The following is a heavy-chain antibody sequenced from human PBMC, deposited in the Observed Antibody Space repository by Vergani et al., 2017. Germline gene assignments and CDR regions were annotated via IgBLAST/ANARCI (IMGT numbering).Heavy chain of an antibody. CDR1: GFTFSDFS. CDR3: ARDIGNYGYVWGTPDY. CDR2: ISSDGGST. V-gene: IGHV3-23*04. D-gene: IGHD3-16*01. Sequence: VQLVESGGGLVKPGGSLRLSCAASGFTFSDFSMSWVRQAPGKGLEWVSSISSDGGSTYYADSVKGRFTISRDNSKNTLSLQMNSLTAEDTAVYYCARDIGNYGYVWGTPDYWGQGTLVTVSS. J-gene: IGHJ4*02.